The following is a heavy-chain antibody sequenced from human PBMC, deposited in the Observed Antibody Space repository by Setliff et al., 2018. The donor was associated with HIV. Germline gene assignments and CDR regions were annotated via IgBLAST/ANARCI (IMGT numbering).Heavy chain of an antibody. V-gene: IGHV3-30*02. CDR1: GFTFSYFG. CDR3: ARPTNIDTLYYGSQSFYMYYYGMDV. D-gene: IGHD3-10*01. J-gene: IGHJ6*02. CDR2: IQYDGRKN. Sequence: GGSLRLSCAASGFTFSYFGMHWVRQAPGKGLEWVAFIQYDGRKNNYADSVKGRFTISRDNSRNTVFLQMNNLRTGDTAVYFCARPTNIDTLYYGSQSFYMYYYGMDVWGQGTTVTVSS.